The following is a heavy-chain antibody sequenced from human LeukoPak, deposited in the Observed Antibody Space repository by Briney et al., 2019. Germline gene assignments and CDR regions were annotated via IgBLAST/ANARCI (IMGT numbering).Heavy chain of an antibody. Sequence: PSGTLSLTCAVSGGSISSSNWWSWVRRPPGKGLEWIGEIYHSGSTNYNPSLKSRVTISVDKSKNQFSLKLSSVTAADTAVYYCARERRAYDYVWGSYRTRSFDYWGQGTLVTVSS. CDR3: ARERRAYDYVWGSYRTRSFDY. CDR1: GGSISSSNW. V-gene: IGHV4-4*02. J-gene: IGHJ4*02. CDR2: IYHSGST. D-gene: IGHD3-16*02.